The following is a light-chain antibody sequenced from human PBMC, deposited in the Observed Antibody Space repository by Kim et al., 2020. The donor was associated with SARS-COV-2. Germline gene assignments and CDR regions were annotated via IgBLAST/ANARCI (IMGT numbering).Light chain of an antibody. CDR3: QVWDSRTVV. J-gene: IGLJ3*02. V-gene: IGLV3-9*01. Sequence: SYELTQPLSVSVAPGQTAIITCGGDSIGGKDVSWYQQKTSQAPVLVIKRDTRRPSGIPDRFSGSNSGNTATLTITGAQVGDVADYYCQVWDSRTVVFGGGTQLTVL. CDR1: SIGGKD. CDR2: RDT.